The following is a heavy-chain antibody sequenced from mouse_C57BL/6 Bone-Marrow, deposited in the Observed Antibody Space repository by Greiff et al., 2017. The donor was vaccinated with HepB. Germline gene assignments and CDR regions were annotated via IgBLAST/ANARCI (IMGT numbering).Heavy chain of an antibody. J-gene: IGHJ4*01. Sequence: DVMLVESGGGLVQSGRSLRLSCATSGFTFSDFYMEWVRQAPGKGLEWIAASRNKANDYTTEYSASVKGRFIVSRDTSQSILYLQMNALRAEDTAIYYCARGCYAMDYWGQGTSVTVSS. V-gene: IGHV7-1*01. CDR3: ARGCYAMDY. CDR2: SRNKANDYTT. CDR1: GFTFSDFY.